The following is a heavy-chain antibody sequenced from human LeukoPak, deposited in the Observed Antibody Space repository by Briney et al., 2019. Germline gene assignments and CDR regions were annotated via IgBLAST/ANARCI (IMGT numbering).Heavy chain of an antibody. V-gene: IGHV3-48*03. J-gene: IGHJ4*02. CDR3: AKEGGLRSSWSFDF. Sequence: GGSLRLSCAASGFTFSSYEMNRVRQAPGKGLEWVSYISSSGSTIYYADSVKGRFTISRDNSKNTLYLQMNSLRVEDTAVYYCAKEGGLRSSWSFDFWGQGILVIVSS. D-gene: IGHD6-13*01. CDR2: ISSSGSTI. CDR1: GFTFSSYE.